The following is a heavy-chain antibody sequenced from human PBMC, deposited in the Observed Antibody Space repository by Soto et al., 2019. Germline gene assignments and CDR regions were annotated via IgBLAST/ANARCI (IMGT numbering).Heavy chain of an antibody. V-gene: IGHV3-9*01. CDR3: AKAREYNYAPDH. CDR1: GFTFDDYV. Sequence: QPGGSLRLSCAASGFTFDDYVMHWVRQAPGKGLEWVASVNWNGRTTLYAAAVKGRFSVSRDNGKNSLYLEMTSLRPNDTALYFCAKAREYNYAPDHWGQGILLTVSS. J-gene: IGHJ4*02. D-gene: IGHD2-2*01. CDR2: VNWNGRTT.